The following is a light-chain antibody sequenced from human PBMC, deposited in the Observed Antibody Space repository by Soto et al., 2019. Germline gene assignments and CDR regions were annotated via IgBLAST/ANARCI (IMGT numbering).Light chain of an antibody. CDR2: EVS. V-gene: IGLV2-8*01. CDR3: SSFAGSPVV. Sequence: QSALTQPPSASGSPGQSVTITCSGTSSDVGEENYVSWYQQHPGKVPKLILYEVSKRPSGVPDRFSDSRSGNTASLTVSGLQAEDEADYYCSSFAGSPVVFGGGTKLTVL. CDR1: SSDVGEENY. J-gene: IGLJ2*01.